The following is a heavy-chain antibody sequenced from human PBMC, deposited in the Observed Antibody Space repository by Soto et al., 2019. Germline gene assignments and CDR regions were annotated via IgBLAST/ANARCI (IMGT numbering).Heavy chain of an antibody. D-gene: IGHD1-26*01. V-gene: IGHV5-51*01. CDR1: GYSFTSYW. J-gene: IGHJ4*02. CDR3: ARLHSGSSGWGLPELCDY. Sequence: PGESLKISCKGSGYSFTSYWIGWVRQMPGKGLEWMGIIYPGDSDTRYSPSFQGQVTISADKSISTAYLQWSSLKASDTAMYYCARLHSGSSGWGLPELCDYWGQGTLVTVSS. CDR2: IYPGDSDT.